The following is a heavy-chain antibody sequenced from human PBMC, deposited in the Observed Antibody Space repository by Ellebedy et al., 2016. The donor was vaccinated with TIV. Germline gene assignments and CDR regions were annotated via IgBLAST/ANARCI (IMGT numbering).Heavy chain of an antibody. J-gene: IGHJ4*02. CDR3: ARGTIAARPFDY. CDR1: VGTFSSYA. V-gene: IGHV1-69*04. Sequence: AASVKVSCKASVGTFSSYAISWVRQAPGQGLEWMGRIIPILGIANYAQKFQGRVTITRDTSASTAYMELSSLRSEDTAVYYCARGTIAARPFDYWGQGTLVTVSS. D-gene: IGHD6-6*01. CDR2: IIPILGIA.